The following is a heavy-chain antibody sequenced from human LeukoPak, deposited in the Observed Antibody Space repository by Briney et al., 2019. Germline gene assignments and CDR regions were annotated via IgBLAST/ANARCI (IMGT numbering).Heavy chain of an antibody. D-gene: IGHD6-19*01. V-gene: IGHV4-4*02. J-gene: IGHJ6*03. Sequence: PSETLSLTCAVSGGSISSSNWWSWVRQPPGKGLEWIGEIYHSGSTNYNPSLKSRVTISVDTSKNQFSLKLSSVTAADTAVYYCARVGQWLTYYYYYYMDVWGKGTTVTVSS. CDR3: ARVGQWLTYYYYYYMDV. CDR2: IYHSGST. CDR1: GGSISSSNW.